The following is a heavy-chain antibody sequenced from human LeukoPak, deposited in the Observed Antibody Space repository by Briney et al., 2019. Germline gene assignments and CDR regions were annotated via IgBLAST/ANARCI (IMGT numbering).Heavy chain of an antibody. J-gene: IGHJ4*02. V-gene: IGHV3-30-3*01. Sequence: GGSLRLSCAASGFTFSSYAMHWVRQAPGKGLEWVAVISYDGSNKYYADSVKGRFTISRDNSKNTLYLQMNSLRAEDTAVYYCARGVFATGWYPDNFDYWGQGILVTVSS. D-gene: IGHD6-19*01. CDR2: ISYDGSNK. CDR3: ARGVFATGWYPDNFDY. CDR1: GFTFSSYA.